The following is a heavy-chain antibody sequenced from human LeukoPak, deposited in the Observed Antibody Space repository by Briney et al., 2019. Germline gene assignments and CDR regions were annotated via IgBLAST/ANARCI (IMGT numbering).Heavy chain of an antibody. Sequence: SETLSLTCAVSGGSFSGYYWSWIRQPPGKGLEWIGEINHSGSTNYNPSLKSRVTISVDTSKNQFSLKLSSVTAADTAVYYCARGIQLTTVVTPGPKYYFDYWGQGTLVTVSS. J-gene: IGHJ4*02. CDR1: GGSFSGYY. D-gene: IGHD4-23*01. V-gene: IGHV4-34*01. CDR2: INHSGST. CDR3: ARGIQLTTVVTPGPKYYFDY.